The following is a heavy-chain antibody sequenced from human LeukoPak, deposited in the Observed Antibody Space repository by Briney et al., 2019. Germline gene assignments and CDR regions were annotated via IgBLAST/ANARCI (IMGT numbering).Heavy chain of an antibody. CDR2: TSGDGSST. D-gene: IGHD6-19*01. V-gene: IGHV3-74*01. CDR1: EFTFSSHW. Sequence: GGSLRLSCGASEFTFSSHWMYWVRRAPGEGLVWVSRTSGDGSSTNYADSVKGRLAISRDNAKNTLYLQMNSLRAEDTSVYYCARGSNGWSGIDYWGQGTLVTVSS. CDR3: ARGSNGWSGIDY. J-gene: IGHJ4*02.